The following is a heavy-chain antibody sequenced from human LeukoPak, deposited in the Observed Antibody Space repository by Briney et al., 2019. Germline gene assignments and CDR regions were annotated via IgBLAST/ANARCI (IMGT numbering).Heavy chain of an antibody. Sequence: ASVKVSCVDSGYTFTSDGRSWVRQNPRQGVEWVGRMSAYNGNTNYAQKRQGRVTMTTDSSTSTAYMELRSLRSDDTAVYYCARNLATMIGVDAFDIWGQGTMVTVSS. J-gene: IGHJ3*02. CDR2: MSAYNGNT. V-gene: IGHV1-18*01. D-gene: IGHD3-22*01. CDR1: GYTFTSDG. CDR3: ARNLATMIGVDAFDI.